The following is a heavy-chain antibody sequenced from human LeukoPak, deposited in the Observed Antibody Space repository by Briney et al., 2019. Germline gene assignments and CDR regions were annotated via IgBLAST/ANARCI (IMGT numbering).Heavy chain of an antibody. V-gene: IGHV3-33*01. CDR1: GFTLNSYG. CDR2: IWYDGRNK. J-gene: IGHJ4*02. Sequence: QPGRPVPHSRSASGFTLNSYGMQWVGQAPGREGEGVAVIWYDGRNKYYADSVKGRFTTSRDNSKNTLYLQMNSLRADDTAVYYCAREHSGSYSYYFDYWGQGTLVTVSS. CDR3: AREHSGSYSYYFDY. D-gene: IGHD1-26*01.